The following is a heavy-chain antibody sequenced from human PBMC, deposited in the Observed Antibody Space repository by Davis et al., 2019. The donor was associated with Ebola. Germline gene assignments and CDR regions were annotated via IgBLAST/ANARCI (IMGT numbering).Heavy chain of an antibody. Sequence: GESLKISCVASEFTFRDYSINWIRQAPGKGLEWMSIISHDGSNRFYAESVKGRFTISRDNSKKTLYLQMNSLRADDSAIYYCARGLRSGFLTFDLWGQGTLVTVSS. CDR3: ARGLRSGFLTFDL. CDR2: ISHDGSNR. J-gene: IGHJ4*02. D-gene: IGHD6-19*01. CDR1: EFTFRDYS. V-gene: IGHV3-30*07.